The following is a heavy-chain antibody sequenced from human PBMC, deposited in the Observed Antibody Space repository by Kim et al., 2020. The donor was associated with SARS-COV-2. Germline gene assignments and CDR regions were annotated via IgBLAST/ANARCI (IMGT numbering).Heavy chain of an antibody. CDR2: GST. D-gene: IGHD4-17*01. CDR3: ARGYKATVGY. V-gene: IGHV4-34*01. J-gene: IGHJ4*02. Sequence: GSTTTHPSLRSRVTRSVDTSKNQFSLKPSSVTAADTAVYYCARGYKATVGYWGQGTLVTVSS.